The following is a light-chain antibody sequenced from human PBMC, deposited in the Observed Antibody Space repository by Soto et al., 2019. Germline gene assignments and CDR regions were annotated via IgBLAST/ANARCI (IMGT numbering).Light chain of an antibody. CDR1: QYIYEL. Sequence: DIQMTQSPSSVSASIGDRVTITCRASQYIYELLAWYQQKPGKAPKLLIHSASNLQSGVPSRFSGSGYGTDFTLTISSLQPEDSATYYCLQDGAFPLTLGQGTSVEIK. J-gene: IGKJ1*01. V-gene: IGKV1-12*01. CDR3: LQDGAFPLT. CDR2: SAS.